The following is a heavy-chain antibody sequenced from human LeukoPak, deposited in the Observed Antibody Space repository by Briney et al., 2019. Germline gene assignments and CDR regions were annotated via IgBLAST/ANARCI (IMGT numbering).Heavy chain of an antibody. CDR2: INPNSGGT. Sequence: ASVKVSCKASGYTFSHYYIHWLRQAPGHGLEWMGRINPNSGGTNYADNFQGRVTMTRDASISTAYLELSRLSSGDTAVYYCARELHSSGWYSFDYWGQGTLVTVSS. D-gene: IGHD6-19*01. CDR3: ARELHSSGWYSFDY. CDR1: GYTFSHYY. J-gene: IGHJ4*02. V-gene: IGHV1-2*02.